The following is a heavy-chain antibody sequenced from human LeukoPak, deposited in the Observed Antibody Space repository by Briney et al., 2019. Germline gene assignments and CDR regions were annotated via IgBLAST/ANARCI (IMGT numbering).Heavy chain of an antibody. CDR2: MNPNSGNT. D-gene: IGHD2-2*01. Sequence: GASVKVSCKASGYTFTSYDINWVRQAAGQGLEWMGWMNPNSGNTGYAQKFQGRVTMTKNTSISTAYMELSRLRSDDTAVYYCAREVVVVPAAIYAFDIWGQGTMVTVSS. V-gene: IGHV1-8*01. CDR3: AREVVVVPAAIYAFDI. CDR1: GYTFTSYD. J-gene: IGHJ3*02.